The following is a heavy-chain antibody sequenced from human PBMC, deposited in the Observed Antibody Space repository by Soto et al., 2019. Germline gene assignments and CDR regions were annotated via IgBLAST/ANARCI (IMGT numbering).Heavy chain of an antibody. CDR1: GGSISSYY. CDR2: IYYSGST. J-gene: IGHJ3*02. D-gene: IGHD3-16*02. Sequence: SETLSLTCTVSGGSISSYYWSWIRQPPGKGLEWIGYIYYSGSTNYNPSLKSRVTISVDTSKNQFSLKLSSVTAADTAVYYCARVLGELSFHDAFDIWGQGTMVTVSS. CDR3: ARVLGELSFHDAFDI. V-gene: IGHV4-59*01.